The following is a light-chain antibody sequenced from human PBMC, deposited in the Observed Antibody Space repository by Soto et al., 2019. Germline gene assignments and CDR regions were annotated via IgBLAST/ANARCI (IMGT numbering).Light chain of an antibody. CDR1: SSDVGGYKY. CDR3: SSYAGSNNV. J-gene: IGLJ2*01. CDR2: EVT. Sequence: QSALTQPPSASGSPGQSVTISCTGTSSDVGGYKYVSWYQQHPGRAPKLMIYEVTKRPSGVPDRFSGSKSGNTASLTVSGLQTEDEADYYCSSYAGSNNVFGGVTKVTVL. V-gene: IGLV2-8*01.